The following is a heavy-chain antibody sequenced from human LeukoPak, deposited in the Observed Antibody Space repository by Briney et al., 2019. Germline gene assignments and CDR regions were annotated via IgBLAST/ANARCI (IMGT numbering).Heavy chain of an antibody. CDR3: AKEKPAYGMDV. V-gene: IGHV3-48*03. CDR1: GFTFSSYE. CDR2: ISASGTAI. Sequence: GGSLRLSCAASGFTFSSYEMNWVRQAPGKGLEWVSYISASGTAIYYADSVRGRFTISRDNAKNSLYLQMNSLGGEDTAVYYCAKEKPAYGMDVWGQGTTVTVSS. J-gene: IGHJ6*02.